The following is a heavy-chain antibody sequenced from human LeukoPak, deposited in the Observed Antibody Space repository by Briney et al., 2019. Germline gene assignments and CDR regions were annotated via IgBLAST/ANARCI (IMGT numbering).Heavy chain of an antibody. Sequence: GRSLRLSCAASGFTFSSYAMHWVRQAPGKGLEWVAVISYDGSNKYYADFVKGRFTISRDNSKNTLYLQMNSLRAEDTAVYYCARMHYYGSGSYSGGFDPWGQGTLVTVSS. J-gene: IGHJ5*02. V-gene: IGHV3-30*04. CDR2: ISYDGSNK. CDR3: ARMHYYGSGSYSGGFDP. CDR1: GFTFSSYA. D-gene: IGHD3-10*01.